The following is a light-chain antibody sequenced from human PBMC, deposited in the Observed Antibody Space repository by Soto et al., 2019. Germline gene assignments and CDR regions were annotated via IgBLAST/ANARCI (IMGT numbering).Light chain of an antibody. CDR1: SSDVGGYNY. J-gene: IGLJ1*01. CDR3: CAFAGTYTS. V-gene: IGLV2-11*01. CDR2: AVT. Sequence: QSALTQPRSVSGSPGQSVTIACTGTSSDVGGYNYVSWYQQHPGKAPKLMIYAVTKRPSGVPDRFSGSKSGNTASLTISGLQAEDEADYYCCAFAGTYTSFGTGTKLTVL.